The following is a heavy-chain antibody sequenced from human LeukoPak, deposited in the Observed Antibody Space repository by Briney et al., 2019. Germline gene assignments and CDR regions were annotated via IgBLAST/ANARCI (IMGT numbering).Heavy chain of an antibody. V-gene: IGHV3-23*01. Sequence: GGSLRLSCAASGFTFSSYAMSWVRQAPGKGLEWVSAISGSGGSTYYADSVKGRFTISRDNSKNTLYLQMNSLRAEDTAVYYYAKGWGYCSSTSCSDYWGQGTLVTVSS. CDR1: GFTFSSYA. D-gene: IGHD2-2*01. CDR3: AKGWGYCSSTSCSDY. CDR2: ISGSGGST. J-gene: IGHJ4*02.